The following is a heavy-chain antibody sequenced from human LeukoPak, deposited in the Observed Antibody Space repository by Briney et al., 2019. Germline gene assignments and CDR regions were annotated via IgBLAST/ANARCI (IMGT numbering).Heavy chain of an antibody. J-gene: IGHJ6*03. Sequence: PGGSLRLSCAASGFTFGRFWMSWVRQAPRKGLEWVASINQDESRKHYADSVKGRFTISKDSSKNTLYLQMNRLRVEDTAVYYCAKSPISVILYNYMDVWGKGTTVTISS. D-gene: IGHD5/OR15-5a*01. CDR1: GFTFGRFW. V-gene: IGHV3-7*01. CDR2: INQDESRK. CDR3: AKSPISVILYNYMDV.